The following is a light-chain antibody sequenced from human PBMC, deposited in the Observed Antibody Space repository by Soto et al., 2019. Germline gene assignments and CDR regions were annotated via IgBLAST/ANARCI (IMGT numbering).Light chain of an antibody. CDR3: QQSYSDPT. V-gene: IGKV1-39*01. J-gene: IGKJ1*01. CDR1: QSIDSY. Sequence: IQLTQSPSSLSASVGDRVTVTCRASQSIDSYLNWYQQKPGQAPKVLIYGASTLQSGVPSRFSGSGSGTDFTLSINIRQPEDIATYFCQQSYSDPTFGQGTKVEMK. CDR2: GAS.